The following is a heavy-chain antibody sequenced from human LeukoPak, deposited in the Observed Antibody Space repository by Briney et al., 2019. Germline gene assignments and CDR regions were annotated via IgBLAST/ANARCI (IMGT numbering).Heavy chain of an antibody. CDR2: IYHSGST. CDR1: GGSISSGGYS. D-gene: IGHD3-10*01. V-gene: IGHV4-30-2*01. CDR3: ARGDITIDDPGAFDI. J-gene: IGHJ3*02. Sequence: SETLPLTCAVSGGSISSGGYSWSWIRQPPGKGLEWIGYIYHSGSTYYNPSLKSRVTISVDRSKNQFSLKLSSVTAADTAVYYCARGDITIDDPGAFDIWGQGTMVTVSS.